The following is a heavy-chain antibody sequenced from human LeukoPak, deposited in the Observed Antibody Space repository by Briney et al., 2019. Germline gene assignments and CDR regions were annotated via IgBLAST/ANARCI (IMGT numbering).Heavy chain of an antibody. CDR1: GDSVSSKNGA. CDR3: ARGFGTTGWHTFDY. Sequence: SQTLSLTCVVSGDSVSSKNGAWNWIRQSPSRGLEWLGRTYYRSKWYNDYAESVEGRMTISQDTSKNQYSLHLNSVTPDDTAVYYCARGFGTTGWHTFDYWGQGTLVTVSS. J-gene: IGHJ4*02. CDR2: TYYRSKWYN. V-gene: IGHV6-1*01. D-gene: IGHD6-19*01.